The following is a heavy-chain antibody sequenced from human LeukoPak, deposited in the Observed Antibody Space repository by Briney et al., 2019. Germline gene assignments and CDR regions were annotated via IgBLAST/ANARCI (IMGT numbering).Heavy chain of an antibody. CDR2: IFPGDSDT. Sequence: GESLQISCKGSEYSFATYWIGWVRQMPGQGLEWMGIIFPGDSDTRYSPSFQGQVTISADKSISTAYLQWSSLKASDTAIYYCASEYCSGGDCYFDYWGQGTSVSVSS. J-gene: IGHJ4*02. CDR1: EYSFATYW. CDR3: ASEYCSGGDCYFDY. V-gene: IGHV5-51*01. D-gene: IGHD2-15*01.